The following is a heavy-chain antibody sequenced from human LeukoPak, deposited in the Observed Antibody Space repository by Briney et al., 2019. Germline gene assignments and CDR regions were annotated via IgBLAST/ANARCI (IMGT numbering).Heavy chain of an antibody. J-gene: IGHJ4*02. D-gene: IGHD1-26*01. CDR3: ARRWGREGAPRY. Sequence: GESLKISCKTSGYSFTNYWIGWVRQMPGKRLEWMGIIYPGDTDTRYSPSFQGQVTFSADKSISTAYLQWTSLKASDTAMYYCARRWGREGAPRYWGEGAMVTVSS. V-gene: IGHV5-51*01. CDR1: GYSFTNYW. CDR2: IYPGDTDT.